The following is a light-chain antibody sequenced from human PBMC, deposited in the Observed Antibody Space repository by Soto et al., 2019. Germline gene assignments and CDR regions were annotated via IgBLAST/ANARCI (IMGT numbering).Light chain of an antibody. CDR2: DTS. Sequence: EIVLTQSPGTLSLSPGERATLSCRASQSASDSYLGWYQQKPGQAPRLLIYDTSNRATGIPDRFNGSGSGTDFTLTISRLEPEDFAVYYCQQYGNSPPYTFGQGTKLEIK. CDR3: QQYGNSPPYT. CDR1: QSASDSY. J-gene: IGKJ2*01. V-gene: IGKV3-20*01.